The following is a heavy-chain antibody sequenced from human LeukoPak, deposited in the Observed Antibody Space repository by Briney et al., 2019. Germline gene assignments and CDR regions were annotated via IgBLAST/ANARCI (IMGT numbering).Heavy chain of an antibody. D-gene: IGHD5-18*01. CDR3: TSPTAMVID. J-gene: IGHJ4*02. CDR2: IRSKANSYAT. CDR1: GPTFSGSA. Sequence: GGSLRLSWAAYGPTFSGSAMQWVRQASGKGLEWVGRIRSKANSYATAYAASVIGRFTISGDDSMNTAYLQMNSLKTEDTAVYYCTSPTAMVIDWGQGTLVTVSS. V-gene: IGHV3-73*01.